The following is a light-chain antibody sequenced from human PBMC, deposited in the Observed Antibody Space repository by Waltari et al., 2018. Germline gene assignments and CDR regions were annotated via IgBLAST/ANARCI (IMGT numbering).Light chain of an antibody. Sequence: QSALTQPASMSGSPGQSITASCTGTSSDIGHYDLVSWYQQFPGKAPKLIIYECTDRPSGISSRFSGSKSGNTAVLTISGLQAEDEADYHCCSYGGPSAWVFGGGTKRTVL. CDR2: ECT. CDR1: SSDIGHYDL. V-gene: IGLV2-23*01. J-gene: IGLJ3*02. CDR3: CSYGGPSAWV.